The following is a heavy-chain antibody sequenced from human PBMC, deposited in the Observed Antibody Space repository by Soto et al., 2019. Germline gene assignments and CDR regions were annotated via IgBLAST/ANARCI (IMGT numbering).Heavy chain of an antibody. CDR2: ISRDGTNT. J-gene: IGHJ5*02. Sequence: GGSLRLSCAASGFTFDDYNMHWVRQAPGKGLEWVSLISRDGTNTNYAESVKGRFTISRDNSKNSLYLQMNSLRTEDTALYYCVKETYYYDVSSYYPLGSWGQGTLVTVLL. D-gene: IGHD3-22*01. CDR3: VKETYYYDVSSYYPLGS. V-gene: IGHV3-43*01. CDR1: GFTFDDYN.